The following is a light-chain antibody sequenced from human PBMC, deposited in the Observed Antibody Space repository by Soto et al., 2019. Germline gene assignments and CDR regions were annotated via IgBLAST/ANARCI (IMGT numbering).Light chain of an antibody. CDR3: QQYNSYLRT. Sequence: DIQMTQSPSTLSASVGDRVTITCRASQSISSWLAWYQQKPGKAPKLLIYKASSLERGVPSRFSGSGSGTEFTLTISSLQPDDFATYYCQQYNSYLRTFGQGTKLEIK. V-gene: IGKV1-5*03. CDR1: QSISSW. J-gene: IGKJ2*01. CDR2: KAS.